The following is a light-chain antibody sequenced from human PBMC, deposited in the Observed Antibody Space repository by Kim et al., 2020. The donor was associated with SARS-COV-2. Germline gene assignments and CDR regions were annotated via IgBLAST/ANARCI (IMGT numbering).Light chain of an antibody. V-gene: IGKV3-20*01. CDR2: GAS. CDR1: QSVSSST. J-gene: IGKJ1*01. CDR3: QQSGT. Sequence: EVDLTQSPGTLSLSPGERATLSCRASQSVSSSTLAWYQQKPGQAPRLLIYGASSRATGTPDRFSGSGSGTDFTLTVSRLEPEDFAVYYCQQSGTFGQGTKV.